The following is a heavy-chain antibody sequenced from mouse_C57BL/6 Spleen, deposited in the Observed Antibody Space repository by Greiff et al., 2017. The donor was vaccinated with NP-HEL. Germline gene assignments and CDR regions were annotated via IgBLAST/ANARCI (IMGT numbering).Heavy chain of an antibody. CDR3: ARIYYGNYDSFDY. D-gene: IGHD2-1*01. V-gene: IGHV5-4*03. Sequence: EVKVVESGGGLVKPGGSLKLSCAASGFTFSSYAMSWVRQTPEKRLEWVATISDGGSYTYYPDNVKGRFTISRDNAKNNLYLQMSHLKSEDTAMYYCARIYYGNYDSFDYWGQGTTLTVSS. CDR2: ISDGGSYT. CDR1: GFTFSSYA. J-gene: IGHJ2*01.